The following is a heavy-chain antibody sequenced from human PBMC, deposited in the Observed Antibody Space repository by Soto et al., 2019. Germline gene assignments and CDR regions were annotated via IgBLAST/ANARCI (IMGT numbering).Heavy chain of an antibody. CDR2: IYYSGGT. CDR1: GDSSNSDY. D-gene: IGHD5-18*01. V-gene: IGHV4-59*08. CDR3: AGHRKTAMVFES. Sequence: QAQLQESVPGLAKPSETVSLTCTVFGDSSNSDYWSWIRQPAGKVVAWIGYIYYSGGTNYNPSLKSRVTISIDRSKRQVSLQLNSVTAADTAVYYCAGHRKTAMVFESWGQGTLVAVSS. J-gene: IGHJ4*02.